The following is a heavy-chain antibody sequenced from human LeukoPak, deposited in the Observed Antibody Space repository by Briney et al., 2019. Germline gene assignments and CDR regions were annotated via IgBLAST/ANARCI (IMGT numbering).Heavy chain of an antibody. CDR3: VRFGLTSSLDY. Sequence: NLGESLKISCKGSGYSFTSYWIGWVRQMPGKGLEWMGLIYPGDSDTRYSPSFQGQVTFSVDASISTAYLQLSGLRASDTAIYYCVRFGLTSSLDYWGQGTLVTVSS. V-gene: IGHV5-51*01. D-gene: IGHD6-13*01. J-gene: IGHJ4*02. CDR1: GYSFTSYW. CDR2: IYPGDSDT.